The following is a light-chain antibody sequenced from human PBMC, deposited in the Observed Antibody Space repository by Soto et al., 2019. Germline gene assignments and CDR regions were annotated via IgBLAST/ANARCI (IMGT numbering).Light chain of an antibody. CDR2: DAS. J-gene: IGKJ1*01. V-gene: IGKV1-5*01. Sequence: DIQMTQSPSSLSASVEDRVTITCQASQDISNYLNWYQQKPGKAPKLLIYDASSLQSGVPSRFTGRGSGTEFTLTISSLQPDDFATYYCQQYDTYSRTFGQGTKVDIK. CDR3: QQYDTYSRT. CDR1: QDISNY.